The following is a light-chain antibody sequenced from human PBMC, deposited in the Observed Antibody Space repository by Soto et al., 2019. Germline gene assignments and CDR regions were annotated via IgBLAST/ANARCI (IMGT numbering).Light chain of an antibody. V-gene: IGKV1-8*01. CDR1: QGISSY. CDR2: AAS. CDR3: QQSYSTPWT. Sequence: AIRMTRSPSSLSASTGDRVTITYRASQGISSYLAWYQQKPGKAPKLLIYAASTLQSGVPSRFSGSGSGTDFTLTISSLQPEDFATYYCQQSYSTPWTFGQGTKVDIK. J-gene: IGKJ1*01.